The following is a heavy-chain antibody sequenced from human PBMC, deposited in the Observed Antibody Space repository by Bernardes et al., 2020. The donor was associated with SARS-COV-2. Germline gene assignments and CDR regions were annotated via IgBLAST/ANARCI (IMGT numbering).Heavy chain of an antibody. CDR3: AKIVGVTKTQDY. J-gene: IGHJ4*02. V-gene: IGHV3-23*05. D-gene: IGHD1-26*01. CDR1: GFTFSDYV. CDR2: IYQSGGGA. Sequence: GGSLRLSCTVSGFTFSDYVMTWVRQAPGKGLEWVSGIYQSGGGAFYADSVKGRFTISRDDSRDTLYLQMNSLRVEDTARYYCAKIVGVTKTQDYWGQGTLVTVSS.